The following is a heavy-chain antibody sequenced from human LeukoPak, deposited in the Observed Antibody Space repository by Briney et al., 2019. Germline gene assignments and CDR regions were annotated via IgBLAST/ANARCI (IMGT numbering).Heavy chain of an antibody. CDR1: GFTFSSYG. V-gene: IGHV3-30*02. CDR3: VRLGWDQRDMDV. CDR2: IRYDGSNK. J-gene: IGHJ6*02. Sequence: GGSLRLSCAASGFTFSSYGMHWVRQAPGKGLEWVAFIRYDGSNKYYADSVKGRFTISRDNSKYTLYLQMNSLRAEDTAVYYCVRLGWDQRDMDVWGQGTTVTVSS. D-gene: IGHD1-26*01.